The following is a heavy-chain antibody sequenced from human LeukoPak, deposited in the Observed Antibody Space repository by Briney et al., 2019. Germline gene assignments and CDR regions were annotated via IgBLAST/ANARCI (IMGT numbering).Heavy chain of an antibody. Sequence: ASVKVSCKASGYTFTGYYMHWVRQAPGQGLEWMGWINPNSGGTNYAQKFQGRVTMTRDTSISTAYMELSRLRSDDTAVYYCARNPTYYYDSSGSNYFDYWGQGTLVTVSS. D-gene: IGHD3-22*01. J-gene: IGHJ4*02. V-gene: IGHV1-2*02. CDR3: ARNPTYYYDSSGSNYFDY. CDR2: INPNSGGT. CDR1: GYTFTGYY.